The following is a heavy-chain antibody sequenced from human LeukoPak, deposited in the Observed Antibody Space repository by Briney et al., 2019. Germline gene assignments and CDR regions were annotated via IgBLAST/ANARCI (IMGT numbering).Heavy chain of an antibody. CDR3: AKIVQFTAATGSGLES. CDR2: IKQDGSEK. J-gene: IGHJ4*02. CDR1: GFTFSSYW. D-gene: IGHD6-13*01. Sequence: PGGSLRLSCAASGFTFSSYWMAWVRQAPGKGLEWVANIKQDGSEKYYVESVKGRLTISRDNAKNTMYLQMNSLRAEDTAVYYCAKIVQFTAATGSGLESWGQGTLVTVSP. V-gene: IGHV3-7*01.